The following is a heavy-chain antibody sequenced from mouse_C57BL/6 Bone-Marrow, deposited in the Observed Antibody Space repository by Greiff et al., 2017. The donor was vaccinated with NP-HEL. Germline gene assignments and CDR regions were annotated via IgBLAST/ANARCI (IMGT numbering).Heavy chain of an antibody. CDR3: ARGGIYYYGSSYAGWFAY. D-gene: IGHD1-1*01. V-gene: IGHV1-55*01. J-gene: IGHJ3*01. Sequence: QVQLQQPGAELVKPGASVKMSCKASGYTFTSYWITWVKQRPGQGLKWIGDIYPGSGSTNYNEKFKSKATLTVDTSSSTAYMQLSSLTSEDSAVYYCARGGIYYYGSSYAGWFAYWGQGTLVTVSA. CDR1: GYTFTSYW. CDR2: IYPGSGST.